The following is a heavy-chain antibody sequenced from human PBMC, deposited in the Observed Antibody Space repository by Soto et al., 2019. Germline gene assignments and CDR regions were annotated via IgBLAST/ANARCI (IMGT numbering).Heavy chain of an antibody. CDR3: ARGSHQWTTVTTAFDY. J-gene: IGHJ4*02. Sequence: QVQLVESGGGVVQPGRSLRLSCAASGFTFSSYAMHWVRQAPGKGLEWVVVISYDGSNKYYADSVKGRFTISRDNSKNTLYLQMNSLRAEDTAVYYCARGSHQWTTVTTAFDYWGQGTLVTVSS. V-gene: IGHV3-30-3*01. CDR1: GFTFSSYA. CDR2: ISYDGSNK. D-gene: IGHD4-17*01.